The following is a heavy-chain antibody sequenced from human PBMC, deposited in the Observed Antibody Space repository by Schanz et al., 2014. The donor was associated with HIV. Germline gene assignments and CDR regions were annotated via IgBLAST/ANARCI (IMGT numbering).Heavy chain of an antibody. J-gene: IGHJ4*02. CDR2: IRSTSSHT. Sequence: VQLVESGGGLVQPGGSLRLSCTASGFSFSSHSMNWVRQAPGKGLEWVSSIRSTSSHTYYAASLKGRFTISRDNAKNSLYLQMNSLRAEDTAVYYCAKDQGDVTGTPFDYWGQGTLVTVSS. D-gene: IGHD1-20*01. V-gene: IGHV3-21*01. CDR3: AKDQGDVTGTPFDY. CDR1: GFSFSSHS.